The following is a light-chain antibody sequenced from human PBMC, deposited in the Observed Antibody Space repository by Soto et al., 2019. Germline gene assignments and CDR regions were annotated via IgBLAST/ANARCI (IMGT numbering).Light chain of an antibody. V-gene: IGLV2-14*01. CDR1: GNDIGGYNY. Sequence: QSVLTQPASVSGSPGQSITISCTGTGNDIGGYNYVSWYQQHPGKAPKLMIYEVTHRPSGVSSRFFASKSGNTASMTISGPQDAEDDDYYCSSYKGSSTHVFGTGTKVT. CDR3: SSYKGSSTHV. J-gene: IGLJ1*01. CDR2: EVT.